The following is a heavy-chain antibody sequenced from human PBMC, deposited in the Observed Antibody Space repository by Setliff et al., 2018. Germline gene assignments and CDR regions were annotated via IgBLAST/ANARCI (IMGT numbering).Heavy chain of an antibody. D-gene: IGHD3-10*01. CDR2: INPNSGDT. J-gene: IGHJ4*02. V-gene: IGHV1-2*02. CDR1: GHTLTGYY. CDR3: ATWLVAYFASWTFPF. Sequence: ASVKVSCKASGHTLTGYYMHWVRQAPGQGLEWMGWINPNSGDTKYAQNFQGRVTMTRDTSITTFYMELSRLKSDDSAVYYCATWLVAYFASWTFPFWGQGSRVTGSS.